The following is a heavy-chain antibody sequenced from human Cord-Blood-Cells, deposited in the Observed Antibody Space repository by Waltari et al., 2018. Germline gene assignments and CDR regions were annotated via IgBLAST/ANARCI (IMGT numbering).Heavy chain of an antibody. Sequence: QVQLVESGGGVVQPGRSLRLSCAAAGFTLSSFAMPWVRQAPGKGLEWVAVISYDGSNKYYADSVKGRFTISRDNSKNTLYLQMNSLRAEDTAVYYCAREGSSSRSFDIWGQGTMVTVSS. J-gene: IGHJ3*02. CDR1: GFTLSSFA. CDR3: AREGSSSRSFDI. V-gene: IGHV3-30*04. CDR2: ISYDGSNK. D-gene: IGHD6-6*01.